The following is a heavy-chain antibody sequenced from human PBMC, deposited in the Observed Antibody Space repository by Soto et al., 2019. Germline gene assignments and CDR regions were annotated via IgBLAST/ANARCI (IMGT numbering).Heavy chain of an antibody. V-gene: IGHV4-59*01. D-gene: IGHD6-19*01. CDR2: FYYSGST. CDR3: ARSRYTSGWWTPPFDY. CDR1: GGSISNYY. Sequence: SETLSLTCTVSGGSISNYYWSWIRQPPGKVLEWFGYFYYSGSTNYNPSLKSRVTISLDTSKIQFSLKLTSVTAADTAVYYCARSRYTSGWWTPPFDYWGQGTLVTVSS. J-gene: IGHJ4*02.